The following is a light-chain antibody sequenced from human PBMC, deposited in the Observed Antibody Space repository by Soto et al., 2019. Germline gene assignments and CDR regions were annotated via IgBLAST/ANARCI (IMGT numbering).Light chain of an antibody. CDR3: QQYGSSPGT. CDR1: QDIEGF. CDR2: GAS. V-gene: IGKV3-20*01. Sequence: TQSPPSLSASVGDRVTITCRASQDIEGFLAWYQQKGGQAPRLLIYGASSRATGIPDRFSGSGSGTDFTLTISRLEPEDFAVYYCQQYGSSPGTFGQGTKVEIK. J-gene: IGKJ1*01.